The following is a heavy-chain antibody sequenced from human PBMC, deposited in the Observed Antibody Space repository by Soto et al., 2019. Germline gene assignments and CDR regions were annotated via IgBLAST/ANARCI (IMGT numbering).Heavy chain of an antibody. Sequence: TSETLSLTCAVYGGSFSCYYWSWIRQPPGKGLEWIGEINHSGSTNYNPSLKSRVTISVDTSKNQFSLKLSSVTAADTAVYYCARGCIFXRYFDWLPDYYYYGMDVWGQGTTVTVSS. V-gene: IGHV4-34*01. J-gene: IGHJ6*02. D-gene: IGHD3-9*01. CDR3: ARGCIFXRYFDWLPDYYYYGMDV. CDR2: INHSGST. CDR1: GGSFSCYY.